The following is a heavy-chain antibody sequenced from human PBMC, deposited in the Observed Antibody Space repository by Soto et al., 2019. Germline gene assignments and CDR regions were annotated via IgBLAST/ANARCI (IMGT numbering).Heavy chain of an antibody. CDR3: AKDLELNNPYFDWLTDYSYGMDV. J-gene: IGHJ6*02. CDR1: GFTFSSYA. Sequence: QPGGSLRLSCAASGFTFSSYAMSWVRQAPGKGLEWVSAISGSGGSTYYADSVKGRFTISRDNSKNTLYLQMNSLRAEDTAVYYCAKDLELNNPYFDWLTDYSYGMDVWGQGTTVTVSS. V-gene: IGHV3-23*01. D-gene: IGHD3-9*01. CDR2: ISGSGGST.